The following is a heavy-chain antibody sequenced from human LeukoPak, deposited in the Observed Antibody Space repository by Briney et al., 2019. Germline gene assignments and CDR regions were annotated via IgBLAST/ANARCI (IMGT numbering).Heavy chain of an antibody. CDR3: ARDLGGNALDI. CDR2: INSNSGGA. D-gene: IGHD3-16*01. Sequence: ASVKVSCKASGYTFTSYDINWVRQATGQWLEYMGWINSNSGGANYAQKFHGRVTMTRHTSISTVYMELSGLTSDDTAVYYCARDLGGNALDIWGQGTVVTVSS. J-gene: IGHJ3*02. CDR1: GYTFTSYD. V-gene: IGHV1-2*02.